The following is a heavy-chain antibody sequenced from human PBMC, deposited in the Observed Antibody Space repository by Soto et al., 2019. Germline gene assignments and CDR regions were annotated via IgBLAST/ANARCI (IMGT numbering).Heavy chain of an antibody. CDR2: IYHSGST. J-gene: IGHJ4*02. Sequence: QVQLQESGPGLVKPSGTLSLTCAVSGGSISSSNWWSWVRQPPGKGLEWIGEIYHSGSTNYNPSLKSRVTISVDKSKNQCSLKLSSVTAADTAVYYCARDPSDITGSRPFDYWGQGTLVTVSS. CDR1: GGSISSSNW. CDR3: ARDPSDITGSRPFDY. D-gene: IGHD1-20*01. V-gene: IGHV4-4*02.